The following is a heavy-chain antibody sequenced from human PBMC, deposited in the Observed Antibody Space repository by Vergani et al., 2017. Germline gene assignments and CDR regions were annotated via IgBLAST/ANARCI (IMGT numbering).Heavy chain of an antibody. D-gene: IGHD3-16*01. J-gene: IGHJ4*02. CDR1: GFTFSGPA. CDR3: TSGGLYVGPAQRCSDY. V-gene: IGHV3-73*02. Sequence: EELLVQSGGGLVQPGGSLKLSCVASGFTFSGPAIHWVRQSSGKGLEWLGRIRSKANDYATEYSVSVRGRFTISRDDSTSTAYLQMQNLRLDDTAVYYCTSGGLYVGPAQRCSDYWGEGSLVTVSS. CDR2: IRSKANDYAT.